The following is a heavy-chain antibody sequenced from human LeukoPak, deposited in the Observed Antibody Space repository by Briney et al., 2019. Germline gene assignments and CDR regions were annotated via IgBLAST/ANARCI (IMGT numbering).Heavy chain of an antibody. CDR3: AKPPGATFLYYFDY. Sequence: GGSLRLSCAASGFTFSSYGMSWVRQAPGKGLEWVSAISGSGGSTYYADSVKGRFTISRDNSKNTLYLQMNSLRAEDTAVYYCAKPPGATFLYYFDYWGQGTLVTVSS. J-gene: IGHJ4*02. V-gene: IGHV3-23*01. CDR1: GFTFSSYG. CDR2: ISGSGGST. D-gene: IGHD1-26*01.